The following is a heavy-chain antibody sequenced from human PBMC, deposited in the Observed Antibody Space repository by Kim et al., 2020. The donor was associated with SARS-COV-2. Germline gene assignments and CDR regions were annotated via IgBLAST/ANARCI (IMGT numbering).Heavy chain of an antibody. Sequence: GESLKISCKGSGYSFTSYWIGWVRQMPGKGLEWMGIIYPGDSDTRYSPSFQGQVTISADKSITTAYLQWSSLKASDTAMYYCARQGELLLGSHYAFDIWGQGTMVTVSS. V-gene: IGHV5-51*01. CDR1: GYSFTSYW. CDR3: ARQGELLLGSHYAFDI. J-gene: IGHJ3*02. D-gene: IGHD1-26*01. CDR2: IYPGDSDT.